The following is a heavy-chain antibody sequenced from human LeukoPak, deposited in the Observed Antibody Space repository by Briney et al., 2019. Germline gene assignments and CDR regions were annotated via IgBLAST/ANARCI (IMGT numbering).Heavy chain of an antibody. CDR3: ATGLRFLEWLFDAFDI. V-gene: IGHV1-24*01. J-gene: IGHJ3*02. D-gene: IGHD3-3*01. CDR1: GYTLTELS. CDR2: FDPEDGET. Sequence: ASVKVSCKVSGYTLTELSMHWVRQAPGKGLEWMGGFDPEDGETIYAQKFQGRVTMTEDTSTDTAYMELSSLRSEDTAVYYCATGLRFLEWLFDAFDIWGQGTMVTVSS.